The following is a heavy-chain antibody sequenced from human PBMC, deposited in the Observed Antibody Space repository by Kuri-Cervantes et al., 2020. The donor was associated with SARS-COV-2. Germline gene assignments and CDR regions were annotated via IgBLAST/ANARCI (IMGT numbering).Heavy chain of an antibody. V-gene: IGHV1-69*04. CDR1: GGTFSSYA. J-gene: IGHJ4*02. CDR2: IIPILGTA. CDR3: ARRSSDYYWAMDY. D-gene: IGHD3-22*01. Sequence: SVKVSCKASGGTFSSYAISWVRQAPGQGLEWMGRIIPILGTANYAQKFQGRVTMTRDRSTSTVYMELSSLRSEDTAVYYCARRSSDYYWAMDYWGQGTLVTVSS.